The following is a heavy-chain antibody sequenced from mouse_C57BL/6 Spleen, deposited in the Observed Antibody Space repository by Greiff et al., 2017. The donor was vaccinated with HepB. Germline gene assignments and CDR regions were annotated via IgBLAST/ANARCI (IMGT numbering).Heavy chain of an antibody. CDR3: ARRYGYDRDYFDY. J-gene: IGHJ2*01. D-gene: IGHD2-2*01. Sequence: EVQVVESGGGLVKPGGSLKLSCAASGFTFSDYGMHWVRQAPEKGLEWVAYISSGSSTIYYADTVKGRFTISRDNAKNTLFLQMTSLRSEDTAMYYCARRYGYDRDYFDYWGQGTTLTVSS. CDR1: GFTFSDYG. CDR2: ISSGSSTI. V-gene: IGHV5-17*01.